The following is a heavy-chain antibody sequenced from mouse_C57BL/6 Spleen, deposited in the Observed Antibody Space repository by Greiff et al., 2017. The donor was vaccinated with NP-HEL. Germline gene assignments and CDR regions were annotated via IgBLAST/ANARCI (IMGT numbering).Heavy chain of an antibody. Sequence: VQLQQSGAELVRPGASVKLSCTASGFNIRDDYMHWVKQRPEQGLEWIGWIDPENGDTEYASKFQGKATITADTSSNTAYLQLSSLTSEDTAVYYCTKLGQYYFDYWGQGTTLTVSS. CDR1: GFNIRDDY. CDR2: IDPENGDT. J-gene: IGHJ2*01. V-gene: IGHV14-4*01. CDR3: TKLGQYYFDY. D-gene: IGHD4-1*01.